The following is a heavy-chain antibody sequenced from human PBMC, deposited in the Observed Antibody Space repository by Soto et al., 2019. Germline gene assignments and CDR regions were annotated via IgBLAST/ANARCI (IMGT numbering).Heavy chain of an antibody. Sequence: GGSLSLSCAASGFTFSSYAMHWVRQAPGKGLEWVAVISYDGSNKYYADSVKGRFTISRDNSKNTLYLQMNSLRAEDTAVYYCAKDGLIYCSSTSCPFDYWGQGTLVTVSS. CDR3: AKDGLIYCSSTSCPFDY. CDR1: GFTFSSYA. J-gene: IGHJ4*02. CDR2: ISYDGSNK. V-gene: IGHV3-30-3*01. D-gene: IGHD2-2*01.